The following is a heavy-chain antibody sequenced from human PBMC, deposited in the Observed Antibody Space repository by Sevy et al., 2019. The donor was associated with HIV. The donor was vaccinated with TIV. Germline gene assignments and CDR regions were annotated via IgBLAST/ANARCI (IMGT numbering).Heavy chain of an antibody. V-gene: IGHV3-23*01. CDR3: AKDWSHRRLASYWYFDL. CDR1: GFTSSSYA. J-gene: IGHJ2*01. CDR2: ISGSGGST. Sequence: GESLKISCAASGFTSSSYAMSWVRQAPGKGLEWVSAISGSGGSTYYADSVKGRFTISRDNSKNTLYLQMNSLRAEDTAVYYCAKDWSHRRLASYWYFDLWGRGTLVTVSS. D-gene: IGHD3-3*01.